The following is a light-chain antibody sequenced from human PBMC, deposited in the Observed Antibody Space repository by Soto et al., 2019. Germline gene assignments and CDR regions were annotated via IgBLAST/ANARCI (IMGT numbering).Light chain of an antibody. V-gene: IGKV1-5*03. CDR1: QNIDRW. CDR3: QQYKSYCT. CDR2: KAS. Sequence: DVQMTQSPSTLSASVGDRVTITCRASQNIDRWLAWYQQKPGKAPQLLIYKASTLQSGVPSRFSGSGSGTEFTLTISSLQADYFATYYCQQYKSYCTFGQGTKLEIK. J-gene: IGKJ2*02.